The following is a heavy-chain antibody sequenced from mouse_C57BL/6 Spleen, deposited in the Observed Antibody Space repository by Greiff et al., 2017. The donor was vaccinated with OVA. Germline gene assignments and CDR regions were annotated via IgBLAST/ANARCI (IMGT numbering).Heavy chain of an antibody. CDR3: AREGQIAY. Sequence: QVQLKQSGAELVKPGASVKLSCKASGYTFTSYWMQWVKQRPGQGLEWIGEIDPSDSYTNYNQKFKGKATLTVDTSSSTAYMQLSSLTSEDSAVYYCAREGQIAYWGQGTLVTVSA. J-gene: IGHJ3*01. CDR1: GYTFTSYW. V-gene: IGHV1-50*01. CDR2: IDPSDSYT. D-gene: IGHD6-1*01.